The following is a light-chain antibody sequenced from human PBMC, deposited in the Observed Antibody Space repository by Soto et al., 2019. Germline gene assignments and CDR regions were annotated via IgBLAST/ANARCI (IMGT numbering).Light chain of an antibody. V-gene: IGKV1-5*03. Sequence: DIQMTQSPSTLSASVGDRVTITCRASQSISDSLAWYQQKPGKAQKLLIYEASTLKSGVPSRFSGSRSGTEYTLTISSLQPDDFEIYYCQQYNGYWTFGQGTKVAIK. CDR2: EAS. CDR3: QQYNGYWT. CDR1: QSISDS. J-gene: IGKJ1*01.